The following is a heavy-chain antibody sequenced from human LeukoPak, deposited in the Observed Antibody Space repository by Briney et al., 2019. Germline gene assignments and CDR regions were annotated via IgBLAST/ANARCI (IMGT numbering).Heavy chain of an antibody. CDR2: IYPDDSDT. CDR1: GYTFTSYW. D-gene: IGHD3-10*01. J-gene: IGHJ2*01. V-gene: IGHV5-51*01. Sequence: GESLKISCQASGYTFTSYWIGWLRQMPGKGLECMGIIYPDDSDTTYSPSFQGQVTISADKSFSTAYLQWSSLKASDTAIYYCARLGGDTYYFGSASYPNWYFDLWGRGTLVTVSS. CDR3: ARLGGDTYYFGSASYPNWYFDL.